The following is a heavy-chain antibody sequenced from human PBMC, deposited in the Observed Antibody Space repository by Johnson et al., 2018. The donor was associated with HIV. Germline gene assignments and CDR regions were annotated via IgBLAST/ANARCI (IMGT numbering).Heavy chain of an antibody. CDR3: ARARARVTFDI. V-gene: IGHV3-30*14. D-gene: IGHD2-21*01. CDR1: GFAFSSYA. J-gene: IGHJ3*02. Sequence: QMQLVESGGGVVQPGTSLRLSCTASGFAFSSYALHWVRQAPGKGLEWVAVISYDGRDAYYADSVKGRFTSSRDNSKNTLYLQMNSLRAEDTAVYYCARARARVTFDIWGQGTMVTVSS. CDR2: ISYDGRDA.